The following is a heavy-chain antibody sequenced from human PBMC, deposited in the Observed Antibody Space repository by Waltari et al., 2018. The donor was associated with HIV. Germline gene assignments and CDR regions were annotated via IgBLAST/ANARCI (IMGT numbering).Heavy chain of an antibody. D-gene: IGHD4-17*01. CDR2: IYTIGST. J-gene: IGHJ2*01. CDR3: ARVSTVVTPYFDL. CDR1: GGSISSGSYY. Sequence: QVQLQESGPGLVKSSQTLSLTCTVSGGSISSGSYYWSWIRQPAGKGLEWIGRIYTIGSTNYNPSLKSRVTISVDTSKNQFSLKLSSVTAADTAVYYCARVSTVVTPYFDLWGRGTLVTVSS. V-gene: IGHV4-61*02.